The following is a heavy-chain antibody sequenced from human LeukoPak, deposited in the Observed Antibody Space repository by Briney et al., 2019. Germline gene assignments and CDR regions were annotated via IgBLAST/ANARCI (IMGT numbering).Heavy chain of an antibody. CDR1: GYSFIAYY. CDR2: INPNSGGT. V-gene: IGHV1-2*02. Sequence: ASVKVSCTASGYSFIAYYLHWVRQAPGQGLEWMGWINPNSGGTNYAQKFQGRVTMTRDTSVSTAYMELSRLRSDGTAVYYCARGGPGYYDSSGYYPDAEYFQHWGQGTLVTVSS. D-gene: IGHD3-22*01. J-gene: IGHJ1*01. CDR3: ARGGPGYYDSSGYYPDAEYFQH.